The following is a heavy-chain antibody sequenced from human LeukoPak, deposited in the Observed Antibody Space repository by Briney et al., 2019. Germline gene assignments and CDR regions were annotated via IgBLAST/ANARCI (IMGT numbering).Heavy chain of an antibody. D-gene: IGHD2-2*01. CDR3: ARESRTGPDAFDI. CDR1: GGSFSGYF. CDR2: INHSGSA. Sequence: SETLSLTCAVYGGSFSGYFWSWIRQPPGKGLEWIGEINHSGSANYNPSLKSRVTISVDTSKNQFSLKLSSVTAADTAVYYCARESRTGPDAFDIWGQGTMVTVSS. J-gene: IGHJ3*02. V-gene: IGHV4-34*01.